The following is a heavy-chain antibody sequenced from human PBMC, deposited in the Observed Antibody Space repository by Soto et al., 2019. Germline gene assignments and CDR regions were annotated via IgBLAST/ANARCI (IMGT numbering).Heavy chain of an antibody. D-gene: IGHD3-10*01. CDR1: GFTFDDYA. Sequence: GGSLRLSCAASGFTFDDYAMHWVRQAPGKGLEWVSGISWNSGSIGYADSVKGRFTISRDNAKNSLYLQMNSLRAEDTALYYCAKDRHGSGSLHFDYWGQGTLVTVSS. J-gene: IGHJ4*02. V-gene: IGHV3-9*01. CDR2: ISWNSGSI. CDR3: AKDRHGSGSLHFDY.